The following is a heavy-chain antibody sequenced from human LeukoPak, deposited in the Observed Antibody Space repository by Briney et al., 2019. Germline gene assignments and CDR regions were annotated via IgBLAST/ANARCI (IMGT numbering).Heavy chain of an antibody. CDR2: INHSGST. J-gene: IGHJ5*02. V-gene: IGHV4-34*01. Sequence: SETLSLTCAVYGGSFSGYYWSWIRQPPGKGLEWIGEINHSGSTNYNPSLKSRVTMSVDTSKNQFSLKLSSVTAADTAVYYCARLPGYSSGWYSPWGQGTLVTVSS. D-gene: IGHD6-19*01. CDR1: GGSFSGYY. CDR3: ARLPGYSSGWYSP.